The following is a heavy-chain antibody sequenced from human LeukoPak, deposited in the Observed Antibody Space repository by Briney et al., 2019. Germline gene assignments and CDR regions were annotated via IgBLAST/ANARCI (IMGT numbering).Heavy chain of an antibody. Sequence: PSETLSLTCTVSGGSISSSSYHWGWIRQPPGKGLEWIGSIYYSGSTYYNPSLKSRVTISVDTSKNQLSLKLSSVTAADTAVYYCASARTSSRSWFTLDYWGQGILVTVSS. J-gene: IGHJ4*02. D-gene: IGHD6-13*01. CDR1: GGSISSSSYH. V-gene: IGHV4-39*01. CDR3: ASARTSSRSWFTLDY. CDR2: IYYSGST.